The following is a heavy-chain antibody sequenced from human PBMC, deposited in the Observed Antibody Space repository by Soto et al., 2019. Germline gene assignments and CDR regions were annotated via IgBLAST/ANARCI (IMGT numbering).Heavy chain of an antibody. J-gene: IGHJ6*02. Sequence: QVQLVQSGAEVKKPGSSVKVSCKASGGTFSSYAISWVRQAPGQGLEWMGGIIPIFGTANYAQKFQGRVRITADESTSTAYMELSSLRSEDTAVYYGARGELKVRGVIYYYYYGMDVWGQGTTVTVSS. CDR1: GGTFSSYA. CDR2: IIPIFGTA. V-gene: IGHV1-69*01. D-gene: IGHD3-10*01. CDR3: ARGELKVRGVIYYYYYGMDV.